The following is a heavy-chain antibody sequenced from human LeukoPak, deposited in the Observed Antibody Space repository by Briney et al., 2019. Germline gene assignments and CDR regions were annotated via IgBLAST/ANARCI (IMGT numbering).Heavy chain of an antibody. D-gene: IGHD6-19*01. CDR1: GFTFSTYE. CDR3: ARAPSRPSSGWYDGIIDY. J-gene: IGHJ4*02. CDR2: IGSSGSTI. V-gene: IGHV3-48*03. Sequence: PGGSLRLSCEASGFTFSTYEMNWVRQTPGKGLEWVSCIGSSGSTIYYADSVKGRFTISRDNGKNSLYLHMNSLRAEDTAVYYCARAPSRPSSGWYDGIIDYWGQGTLVTVSS.